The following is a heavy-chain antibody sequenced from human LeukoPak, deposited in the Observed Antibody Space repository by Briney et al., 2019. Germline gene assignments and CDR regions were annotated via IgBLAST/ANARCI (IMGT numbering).Heavy chain of an antibody. Sequence: GGSLRLSCAASAFTFSNAWMSWVRQAPGKGLEWVGRIKSKTDGGTTDYAAPVKGRFTISRDDSKNTLYLQMNSLKTEDTAVYYCTTDLSERYYFDYWGQETLVTVSS. D-gene: IGHD5/OR15-5a*01. CDR2: IKSKTDGGTT. CDR3: TTDLSERYYFDY. J-gene: IGHJ4*02. V-gene: IGHV3-15*01. CDR1: AFTFSNAW.